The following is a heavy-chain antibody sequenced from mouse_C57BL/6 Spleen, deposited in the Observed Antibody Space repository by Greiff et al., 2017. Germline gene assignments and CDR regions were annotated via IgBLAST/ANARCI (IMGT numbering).Heavy chain of an antibody. CDR3: ARVVTTVVEAMDY. D-gene: IGHD1-1*01. V-gene: IGHV5-17*01. J-gene: IGHJ4*01. CDR2: ISSGSSTI. Sequence: VQLKESGGGLVKPGGSLKLSCAASGFTFSDYGMHWVRQAPEKGLEWVAYISSGSSTIYYADTVKGRFTISRDNAKNTLFLQMTSLRSEDTAMYYCARVVTTVVEAMDYWGQGTSVTVSS. CDR1: GFTFSDYG.